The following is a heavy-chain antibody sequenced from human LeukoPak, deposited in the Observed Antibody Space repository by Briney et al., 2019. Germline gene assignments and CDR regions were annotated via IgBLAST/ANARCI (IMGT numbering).Heavy chain of an antibody. CDR1: GYTFTRYG. V-gene: IGHV1-18*01. J-gene: IGHJ3*02. D-gene: IGHD3-22*01. Sequence: ASVKVSCKASGYTFTRYGVSWVRQAPGQGLEWMGWISAYNGKTDFAQNLQGRVIMTTDTSTSTAYMELRSLRSDDTAVYYCARDLDSSGYYRPDAFDIWGQGTRVTVSS. CDR3: ARDLDSSGYYRPDAFDI. CDR2: ISAYNGKT.